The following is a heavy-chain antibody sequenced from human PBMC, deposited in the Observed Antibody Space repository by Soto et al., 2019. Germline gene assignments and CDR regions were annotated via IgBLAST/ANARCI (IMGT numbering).Heavy chain of an antibody. CDR2: IILPFGTP. CDR1: GGTFSNYA. J-gene: IGHJ4*02. V-gene: IGHV1-69*12. D-gene: IGHD1-26*01. Sequence: QVRLVQSGAEVKKPGSSVKVSCKASGGTFSNYAIGWVRQAPGQGLEWMGGIILPFGTPNYPQKFQGRVTXXAXXSRPPAYLELTGLRPEDTAVYSCAIGPYYAGCFDSWGRGPLVTVSS. CDR3: AIGPYYAGCFDS.